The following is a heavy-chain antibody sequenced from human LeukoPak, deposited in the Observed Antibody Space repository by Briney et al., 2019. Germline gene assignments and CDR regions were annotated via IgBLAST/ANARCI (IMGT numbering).Heavy chain of an antibody. CDR3: ARLRRVGATPFDY. V-gene: IGHV4-38-2*02. D-gene: IGHD1-26*01. J-gene: IGHJ4*02. CDR1: GYSISSNYY. Sequence: SETLSLTCTVSGYSISSNYYWGWIRQPPGKGLEWIGSIYHSGSTYYNPSLKSRVTISVDTSKNQFSLKLSSVTAADTAVHYCARLRRVGATPFDYWGQGTLVTVSS. CDR2: IYHSGST.